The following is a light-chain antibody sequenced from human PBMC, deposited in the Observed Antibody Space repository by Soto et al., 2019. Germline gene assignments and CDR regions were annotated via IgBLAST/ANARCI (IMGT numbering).Light chain of an antibody. CDR1: SSDVGGYNY. J-gene: IGLJ1*01. Sequence: QSALIQPASVSGSPGQSITISCTGTSSDVGGYNYVSWYQQHPGKAPKLMIYDVSNRPSGVSNRFSGSKSGNTASLTISGLQAEDEADYYCSSYTSSSTYVLGTGTKLTVL. V-gene: IGLV2-14*01. CDR2: DVS. CDR3: SSYTSSSTYV.